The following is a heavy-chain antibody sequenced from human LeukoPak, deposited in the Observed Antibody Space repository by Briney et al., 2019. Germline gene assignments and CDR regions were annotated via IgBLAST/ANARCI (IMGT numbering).Heavy chain of an antibody. V-gene: IGHV4-59*08. D-gene: IGHD3-3*01. J-gene: IGHJ6*02. CDR3: ARTHDFWSGAGGMDV. CDR1: GGSISSYY. CDR2: IYYSGST. Sequence: SETLSLTCTVSGGSISSYYWSWIRQPPGKGLEWIGYIYYSGSTNYNPSLKSRVTISVDTSKNQFSLKLSSVTAADTAVYYCARTHDFWSGAGGMDVWGQGTTVTVSS.